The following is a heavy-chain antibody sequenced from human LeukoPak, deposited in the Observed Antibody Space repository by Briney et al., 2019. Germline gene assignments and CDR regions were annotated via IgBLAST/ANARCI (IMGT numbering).Heavy chain of an antibody. V-gene: IGHV7-4-1*02. D-gene: IGHD3-16*01. CDR2: INTITGKP. CDR3: ARKEQGEGDLDY. CDR1: GYSFTSYA. Sequence: ASVKVSCKASGYSFTSYAMNWVRQAPGQGLEWMGWINTITGKPTYAPAFTGRFVLSLDTSVNTAYIQISSLKAEDTAVYYCARKEQGEGDLDYWGQGTLVTVSS. J-gene: IGHJ4*02.